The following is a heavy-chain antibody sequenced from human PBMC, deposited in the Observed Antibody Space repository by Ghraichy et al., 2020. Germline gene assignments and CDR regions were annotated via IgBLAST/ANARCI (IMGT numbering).Heavy chain of an antibody. Sequence: GGSLRLSCAASGLTFSSHAMSWVRQAPGKGLERVSAISGSDNNTYYADSVKGRFTISRDNSKNTLYLQMISVRAEDAAVYYCAKLGDCSTTDCYRDRWFDPWGQGTLVTVSS. V-gene: IGHV3-23*01. CDR1: GLTFSSHA. D-gene: IGHD2-2*01. CDR3: AKLGDCSTTDCYRDRWFDP. J-gene: IGHJ5*02. CDR2: ISGSDNNT.